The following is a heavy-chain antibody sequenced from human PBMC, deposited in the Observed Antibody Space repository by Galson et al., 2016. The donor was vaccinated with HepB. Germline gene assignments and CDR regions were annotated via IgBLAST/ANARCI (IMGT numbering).Heavy chain of an antibody. CDR3: AAHSAKDY. Sequence: SLRLSCATSGFTFGDYAMGWFRQAPGKGLEWVSLIYSGGSTYYADSVKGRFTISRDNSKNTLYLQMNSLRAEDTAVYYCAAHSAKDYWGQGTLVTVSS. J-gene: IGHJ4*02. CDR1: GFTFGDYA. D-gene: IGHD6-13*01. CDR2: IYSGGST. V-gene: IGHV3-66*02.